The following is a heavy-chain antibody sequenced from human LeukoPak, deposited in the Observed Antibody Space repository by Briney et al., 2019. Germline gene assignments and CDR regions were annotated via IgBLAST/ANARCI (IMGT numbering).Heavy chain of an antibody. CDR3: VRVGRPLDY. V-gene: IGHV3-7*01. CDR1: GFTFDNYW. D-gene: IGHD3/OR15-3a*01. CDR2: IKQDGGER. J-gene: IGHJ4*02. Sequence: GGSLRLSCTASGFTFDNYWMTWVRQPPGKGLEWVANIKQDGGERYYVDSVRGRFTISRDNSKNSLYLQMNSLRAEDTAVYYCVRVGRPLDYWGQGTLVIVS.